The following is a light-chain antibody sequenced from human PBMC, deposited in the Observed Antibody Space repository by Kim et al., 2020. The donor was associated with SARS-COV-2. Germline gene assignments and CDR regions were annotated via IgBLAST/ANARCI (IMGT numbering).Light chain of an antibody. CDR2: AAS. CDR3: QKYNSAPLT. CDR1: QAINSH. V-gene: IGKV1-27*01. Sequence: GDRVTITCRASQAINSHLAWYQQKAGKVPELLISAASALQSGAPSRFSGSGSGTDFTLTISSLQPEDVATYYCQKYNSAPLTFGGGTKVQIK. J-gene: IGKJ4*01.